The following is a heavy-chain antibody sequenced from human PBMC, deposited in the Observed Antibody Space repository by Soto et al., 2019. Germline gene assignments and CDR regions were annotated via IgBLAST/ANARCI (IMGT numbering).Heavy chain of an antibody. J-gene: IGHJ4*02. CDR2: IKQDGGEK. Sequence: EVQLVDSGGGLVQPGGSLRLSCAASGFTFTSYHMSWVRQAPGKGLEWVANIKQDGGEKYYVDSVKGRFTISRDNDKTSLYLQMNSLRVEDTAVYFCARVGWRTGWFFDYWGQGTLVTVSS. CDR1: GFTFTSYH. CDR3: ARVGWRTGWFFDY. D-gene: IGHD6-19*01. V-gene: IGHV3-7*05.